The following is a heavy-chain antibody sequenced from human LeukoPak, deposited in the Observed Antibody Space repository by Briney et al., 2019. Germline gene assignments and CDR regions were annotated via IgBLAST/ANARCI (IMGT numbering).Heavy chain of an antibody. J-gene: IGHJ4*02. CDR2: IEKDGSEK. Sequence: GRSLRLSCAASGFTFSSYGMHWVRQAPGKGLEWVANIEKDGSEKNYVDSVKGRFTISRDNAKNSLHLEMNSLRGEDTAVYYCAAGYGWLTDFWGQGTLVTVSS. D-gene: IGHD2-8*02. CDR1: GFTFSSYG. CDR3: AAGYGWLTDF. V-gene: IGHV3-7*01.